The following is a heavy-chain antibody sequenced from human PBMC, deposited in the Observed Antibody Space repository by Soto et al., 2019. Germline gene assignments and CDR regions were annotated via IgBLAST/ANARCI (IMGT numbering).Heavy chain of an antibody. CDR2: INPSGGNT. CDR1: GYTFTTYY. V-gene: IGHV1-46*01. D-gene: IGHD3-3*01. CDR3: ARGRFLEWLGNYYYDMDV. J-gene: IGHJ6*02. Sequence: QVQLVQSGAEVKKPGASVKVSCKASGYTFTTYYMHWVRQAPGQGLEWMGIINPSGGNTNYAQKFQGRVTMTRDTSTSTVYMELSSLRSEDTAVYYCARGRFLEWLGNYYYDMDVWGQGTTVTVSS.